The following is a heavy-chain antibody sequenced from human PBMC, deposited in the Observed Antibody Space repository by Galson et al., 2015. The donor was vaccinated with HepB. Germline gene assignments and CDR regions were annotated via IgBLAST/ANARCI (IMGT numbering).Heavy chain of an antibody. CDR1: GFTFSSYG. V-gene: IGHV3-30*18. CDR2: ISYDGSNK. CDR3: AKDFNTGIAVAADG. D-gene: IGHD6-19*01. Sequence: SLRLSCAASGFTFSSYGMHWVRQAPGKGLEWVAVISYDGSNKYYADSVKGRFTISRDNSKNTLYLQMNSLRAEDTAVYYCAKDFNTGIAVAADGWGQGTLVTASS. J-gene: IGHJ4*02.